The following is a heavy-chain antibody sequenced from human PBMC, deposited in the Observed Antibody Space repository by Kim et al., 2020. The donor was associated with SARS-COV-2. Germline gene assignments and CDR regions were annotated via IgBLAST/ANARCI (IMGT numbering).Heavy chain of an antibody. CDR3: TTDRGFSYGYAYYYYGMDV. CDR2: IKSKTDGGTT. D-gene: IGHD5-18*01. V-gene: IGHV3-15*01. Sequence: GGSLRLSCAASGFTFSNAWMSWVRQAPGKGLEWVGRIKSKTDGGTTDYAAPVKGRFPISRDDSKNTLYLQMNSLKTADTAVYYCTTDRGFSYGYAYYYYGMDVWGQGTTVTVSS. CDR1: GFTFSNAW. J-gene: IGHJ6*02.